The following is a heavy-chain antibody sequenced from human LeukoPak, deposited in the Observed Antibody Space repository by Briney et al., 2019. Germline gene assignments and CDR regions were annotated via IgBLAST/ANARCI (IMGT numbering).Heavy chain of an antibody. CDR3: TRDMQGTRLYLVGFQDD. Sequence: GGSLRLSCAASGFSVSSNYMTWARQAPGKGLECVSVIYAGGTTYYADSVRGRFNISRDISKNMVYLQMNSLRAEDTAVYYCTRDMQGTRLYLVGFQDDWGQGTLVTVSS. D-gene: IGHD3-16*01. V-gene: IGHV3-66*01. CDR2: IYAGGTT. CDR1: GFSVSSNY. J-gene: IGHJ4*02.